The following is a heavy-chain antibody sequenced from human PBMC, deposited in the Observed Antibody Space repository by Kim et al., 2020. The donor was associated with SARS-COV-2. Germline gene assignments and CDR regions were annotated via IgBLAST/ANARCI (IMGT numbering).Heavy chain of an antibody. J-gene: IGHJ6*02. V-gene: IGHV3-30*04. Sequence: GGSLRLSCAASGFTFSSYAMHWVRQAPGKGLEWVAVISYDGSNKYYADSVKGRFTISRDNSKNTLYLQMNSRRAEDTAVYYCARSLESPYDYVWGSYRTYYYSGMDVWGQGTTVTVSS. D-gene: IGHD3-16*02. CDR2: ISYDGSNK. CDR3: ARSLESPYDYVWGSYRTYYYSGMDV. CDR1: GFTFSSYA.